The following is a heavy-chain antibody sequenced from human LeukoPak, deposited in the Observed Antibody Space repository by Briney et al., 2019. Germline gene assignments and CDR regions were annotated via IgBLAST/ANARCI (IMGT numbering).Heavy chain of an antibody. CDR3: GRANYDYVWGSYRTYYYYYDVDV. CDR1: GFTFSSYW. J-gene: IGHJ6*03. CDR2: INSDRSST. V-gene: IGHV3-74*01. Sequence: PGGSLRLSCAASGFTFSSYWMHWVRQAPGKGLGWVSRINSDRSSTSYADSVKGRFTISRDNAKNTLYLQMNSLRAEDTAVYYCGRANYDYVWGSYRTYYYYYDVDVWGKGTTVTVSS. D-gene: IGHD3-16*02.